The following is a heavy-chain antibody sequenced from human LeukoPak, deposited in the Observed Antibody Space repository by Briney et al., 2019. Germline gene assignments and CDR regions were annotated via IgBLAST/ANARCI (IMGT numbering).Heavy chain of an antibody. V-gene: IGHV4-59*01. J-gene: IGHJ5*02. CDR2: MYSSGST. CDR1: GGSMTHYY. Sequence: SETLSLTCTVSGGSMTHYYWSWIRHPPGKGREWIGHMYSSGSTNYNPSLESRVTLSLDTSKNQFSLKLRSVTDADTAIYYCASMYSASYYGTSYYWFDPWGQGTLVTVSS. D-gene: IGHD1-26*01. CDR3: ASMYSASYYGTSYYWFDP.